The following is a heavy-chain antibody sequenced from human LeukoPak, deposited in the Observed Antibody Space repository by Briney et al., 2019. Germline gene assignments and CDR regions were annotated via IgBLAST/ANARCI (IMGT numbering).Heavy chain of an antibody. Sequence: PGGSLRLSCTGSGFTFGNYAVTWVRQAPGKGLEWVGSIRRKAYGGAVHYAAPVKGRFHISRDDSQSIAYLHMNSLKTEDTALYFCTRDGSRGKDTFDYWGQGTLVTVSS. J-gene: IGHJ4*02. CDR3: TRDGSRGKDTFDY. V-gene: IGHV3-49*04. D-gene: IGHD4-23*01. CDR2: IRRKAYGGAV. CDR1: GFTFGNYA.